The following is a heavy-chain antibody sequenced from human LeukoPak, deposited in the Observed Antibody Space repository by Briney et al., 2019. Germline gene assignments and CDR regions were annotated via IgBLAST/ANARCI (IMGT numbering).Heavy chain of an antibody. V-gene: IGHV3-48*01. CDR3: ARGGSGPSRY. Sequence: GGSLRLSCAASGLTFNTYSMNWVRQAPGKGLEWISYISGSGGTMYYADSVKGRFTISRDNAKSSLNLQMSWLRAEDTAVYYCARGGSGPSRYWGHGTLVTVSS. CDR2: ISGSGGTM. J-gene: IGHJ4*01. CDR1: GLTFNTYS. D-gene: IGHD3-10*01.